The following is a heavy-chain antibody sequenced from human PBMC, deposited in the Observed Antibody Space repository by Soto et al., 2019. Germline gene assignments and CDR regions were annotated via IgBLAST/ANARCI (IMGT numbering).Heavy chain of an antibody. CDR3: ASQPPDYGDCYFDY. J-gene: IGHJ4*02. CDR2: IQQDGSEK. D-gene: IGHD4-17*01. CDR1: GFTFSSYW. Sequence: EVQLVESGGGLVQPGGSLRLSCAASGFTFSSYWMSWVRQAPGKGLQWVANIQQDGSEKYYVDSVKGRFTISRDNAKNSLYQQMNSLRAEDTAVYYCASQPPDYGDCYFDYWGQGTLVTVSS. V-gene: IGHV3-7*01.